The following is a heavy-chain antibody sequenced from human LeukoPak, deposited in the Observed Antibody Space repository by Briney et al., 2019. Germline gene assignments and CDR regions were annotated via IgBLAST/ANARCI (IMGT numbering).Heavy chain of an antibody. J-gene: IGHJ4*02. D-gene: IGHD3/OR15-3a*01. Sequence: GGSLRLSCLASGFTFSGYSMHWVRRAPGKGLEWVTLISYDGSNKNYADSVKGRFTISRDNAKNSLYLQMNSLRADDTAVYYCARDSPLPGLDSFDYWGQGTLVAVSP. CDR2: ISYDGSNK. V-gene: IGHV3-30-3*01. CDR1: GFTFSGYS. CDR3: ARDSPLPGLDSFDY.